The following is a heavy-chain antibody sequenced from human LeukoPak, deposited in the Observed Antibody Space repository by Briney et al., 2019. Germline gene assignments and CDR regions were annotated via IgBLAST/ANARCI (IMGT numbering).Heavy chain of an antibody. V-gene: IGHV4-34*01. CDR1: GGSFSGYY. CDR2: INHSGST. Sequence: SETLSPTCAVYGGSFSGYYWSWIRQPPGKGLEWIGEINHSGSTNYNPSLKSRVTISVDTSKNQFSLKLSSVTAADTAVYYCARTINYDFWSGYYTWGQGTLVTVSS. D-gene: IGHD3-3*01. CDR3: ARTINYDFWSGYYT. J-gene: IGHJ5*02.